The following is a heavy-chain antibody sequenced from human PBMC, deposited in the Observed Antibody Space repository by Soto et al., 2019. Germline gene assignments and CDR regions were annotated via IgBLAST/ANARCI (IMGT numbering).Heavy chain of an antibody. CDR3: ARGGVATISFDY. J-gene: IGHJ4*02. Sequence: SETLSLTCAVSGGSISSGGYSWSWIRQPPGKGLEWIGYIYHSGSTYYNPYLKSLVTISVDRSKNQFSLKLSSVTAADTAVYYCARGGVATISFDYWGQGTLVTVSS. D-gene: IGHD5-12*01. CDR1: GGSISSGGYS. V-gene: IGHV4-30-2*01. CDR2: IYHSGST.